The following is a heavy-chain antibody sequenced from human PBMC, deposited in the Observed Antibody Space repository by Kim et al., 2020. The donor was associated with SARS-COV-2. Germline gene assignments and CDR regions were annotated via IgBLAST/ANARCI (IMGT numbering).Heavy chain of an antibody. V-gene: IGHV4-34*01. Sequence: SRVTISGDTSKNQFSLKLSSVTAADTAVYYCARGIFYYDSSGYYPTAFDIWGQGTMVTVSS. D-gene: IGHD3-22*01. J-gene: IGHJ3*02. CDR3: ARGIFYYDSSGYYPTAFDI.